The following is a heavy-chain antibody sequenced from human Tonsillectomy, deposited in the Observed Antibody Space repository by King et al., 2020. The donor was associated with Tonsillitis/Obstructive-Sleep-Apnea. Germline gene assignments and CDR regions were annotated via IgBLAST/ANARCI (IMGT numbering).Heavy chain of an antibody. D-gene: IGHD4-17*01. CDR2: IYDSGST. CDR1: GGSISSGGSY. J-gene: IGHJ4*02. V-gene: IGHV4-31*03. CDR3: AGEVTTGAFDY. Sequence: MQLQESGPGLVKPSQTLSLTCTVSGGSISSGGSYWSWIRQHPGKGLEWIGYIYDSGSTYYNPSLKSRVTISGDTSKNQFSLKLSSVTAADTAVYYCAGEVTTGAFDYWGQGTLVTVSS.